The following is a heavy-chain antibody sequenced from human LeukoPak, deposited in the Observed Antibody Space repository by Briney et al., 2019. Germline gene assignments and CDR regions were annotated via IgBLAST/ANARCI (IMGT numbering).Heavy chain of an antibody. CDR1: GYSFTSYW. CDR3: ARSDYDFWSGYYYDAFDI. Sequence: KVGESLKISCKGSGYSFTSYWIGWVRQMPGKGLEWMGIIYPGDSDTRYSPSFQGQVTISADKSISTAYLQWSSLKASDTAMYYCARSDYDFWSGYYYDAFDIWGQGTMVTVSS. CDR2: IYPGDSDT. J-gene: IGHJ3*02. D-gene: IGHD3-3*01. V-gene: IGHV5-51*01.